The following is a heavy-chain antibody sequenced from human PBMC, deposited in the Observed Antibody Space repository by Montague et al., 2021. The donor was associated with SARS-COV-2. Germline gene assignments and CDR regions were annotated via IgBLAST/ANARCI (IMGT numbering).Heavy chain of an antibody. CDR1: GGSISSGRYY. CDR3: ARGGSSSFPFDY. Sequence: TLSLTCTVSGGSISSGRYYWSWIRQPAGKGLEWIGRIYTSGSTNYNPSLKSRVTISVDKSKNQFSLKLSSVTAADTAVYYCARGGSSSFPFDYWGQGTLVTVSS. D-gene: IGHD6-13*01. CDR2: IYTSGST. V-gene: IGHV4-61*02. J-gene: IGHJ4*02.